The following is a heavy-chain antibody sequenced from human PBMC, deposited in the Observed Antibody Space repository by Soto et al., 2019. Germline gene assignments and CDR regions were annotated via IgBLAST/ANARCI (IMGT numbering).Heavy chain of an antibody. CDR1: GFTFSSYA. Sequence: VQLVESGGGVVQPGRSLRLSCAASGFTFSSYAMHWVRQAPGKGLEWVAVISYDGSNKYYADSVKGRFTISRDNSKNTLYLQMNSLRAEDTAVYYCARAPGAGGSYSIDYWGQGTLVTVSS. D-gene: IGHD1-26*01. J-gene: IGHJ4*02. CDR3: ARAPGAGGSYSIDY. V-gene: IGHV3-30-3*01. CDR2: ISYDGSNK.